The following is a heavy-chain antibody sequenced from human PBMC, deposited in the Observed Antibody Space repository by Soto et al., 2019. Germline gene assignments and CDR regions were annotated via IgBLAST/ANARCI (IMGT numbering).Heavy chain of an antibody. CDR2: ISGGASDK. CDR3: VREDWQGFDH. Sequence: EVPLVESGGGLVQPGGSLRLSCEASGFMFSAYGMRWDRQDPRKGLEWVATISGGASDKFYVDSVKGRFTISRDDAKNSLYLQMNSLSDEDTAVYYCVREDWQGFDHWGQGTLVSVSS. D-gene: IGHD2-21*01. V-gene: IGHV3-7*01. J-gene: IGHJ4*02. CDR1: GFMFSAYG.